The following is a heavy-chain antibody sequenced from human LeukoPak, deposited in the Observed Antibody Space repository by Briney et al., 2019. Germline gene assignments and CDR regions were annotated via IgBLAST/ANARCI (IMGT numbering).Heavy chain of an antibody. CDR2: INHSGST. CDR3: ARWAVGATFDY. J-gene: IGHJ4*02. CDR1: GGSISSSSYY. V-gene: IGHV4-39*07. D-gene: IGHD1-26*01. Sequence: SETLSLTCTVSGGSISSSSYYWNWIRQPPGKGLEWIGEINHSGSTNYNPSLKSRVTISVDTSKNQFSLKLSSVTAADTAVYYCARWAVGATFDYWGQGTLVTVSS.